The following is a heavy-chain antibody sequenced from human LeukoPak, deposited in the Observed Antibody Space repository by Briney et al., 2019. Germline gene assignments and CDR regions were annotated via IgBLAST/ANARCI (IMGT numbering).Heavy chain of an antibody. CDR2: ISFDGKNK. Sequence: GGSLRLSCAASGFTFSSYAIHWVRQAPGKGLEWVAVISFDGKNKFYSDSVKGRLTISRDNSKNTLYLQMNSLKPEDTAVYFCARDSRLKWTQYYFDFWGQGTLVTVSS. V-gene: IGHV3-30*04. D-gene: IGHD3/OR15-3a*01. CDR3: ARDSRLKWTQYYFDF. J-gene: IGHJ4*01. CDR1: GFTFSSYA.